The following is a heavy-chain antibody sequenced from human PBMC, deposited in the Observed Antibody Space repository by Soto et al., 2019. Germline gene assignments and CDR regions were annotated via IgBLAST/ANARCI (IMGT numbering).Heavy chain of an antibody. J-gene: IGHJ5*02. CDR1: GYTFTDFY. V-gene: IGHV1-2*02. Sequence: QVQMVQSGTEVKKPGASVTVSCKSSGYTFTDFYLHWLRQAPGQGLEWMGWINPKSGDTTSSQKFQGRVTMSRDTSFSTAYMELTRLTSDDSAVYYCATGTNGTTGWYHPWGHGTRVTVSS. CDR2: INPKSGDT. D-gene: IGHD1-1*01. CDR3: ATGTNGTTGWYHP.